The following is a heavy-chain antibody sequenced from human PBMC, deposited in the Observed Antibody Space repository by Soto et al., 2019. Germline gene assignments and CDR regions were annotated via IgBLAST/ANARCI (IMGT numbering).Heavy chain of an antibody. CDR1: GYIFTSYG. CDR3: ARDSPHCGGDCYPQNWFDP. V-gene: IGHV1-18*01. D-gene: IGHD2-21*02. Sequence: ASVKVSCKASGYIFTSYGISWVRQAPGQGLEWMGWISAYNGNTNYAQKLQGRVTMTTDTSTSTAYMELRSLRSDDTAVYYCARDSPHCGGDCYPQNWFDPWGQGTLVTVSS. J-gene: IGHJ5*02. CDR2: ISAYNGNT.